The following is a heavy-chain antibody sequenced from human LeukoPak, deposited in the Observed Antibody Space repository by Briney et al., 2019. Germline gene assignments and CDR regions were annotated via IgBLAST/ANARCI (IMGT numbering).Heavy chain of an antibody. CDR1: GFTFSSYS. CDR2: ISSSSSYI. J-gene: IGHJ4*02. CDR3: TKDLGRRNGDFYFDY. D-gene: IGHD4-17*01. Sequence: PGGSLRLSCAASGFTFSSYSMNWVRQAPGKGLEWVSSISSSSSYIYYADSVKGRFTISRDNAKNSLYLQMNNLRAEDTALYYCTKDLGRRNGDFYFDYWGQGTQVTVSS. V-gene: IGHV3-21*04.